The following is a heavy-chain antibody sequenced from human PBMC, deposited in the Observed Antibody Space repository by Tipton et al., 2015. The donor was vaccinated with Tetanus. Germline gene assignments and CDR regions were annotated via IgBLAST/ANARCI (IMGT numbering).Heavy chain of an antibody. Sequence: SLRLSCATSGFTFSSHAMNWVRQAPGKGLEWVSSISTTGHSTFYADSVKGRFTISRDNAENSLYLEMTNLTAEDTAIYYCARKGTAIPIDYWGQGTLVTVSS. CDR1: GFTFSSHA. V-gene: IGHV3-48*03. CDR2: ISTTGHST. J-gene: IGHJ4*02. D-gene: IGHD2-21*02. CDR3: ARKGTAIPIDY.